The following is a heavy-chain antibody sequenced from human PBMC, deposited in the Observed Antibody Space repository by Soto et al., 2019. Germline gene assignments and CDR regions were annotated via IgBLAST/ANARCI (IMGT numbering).Heavy chain of an antibody. CDR3: ARDHDYGGKTPLWFDP. CDR1: GYTFTSYA. J-gene: IGHJ5*02. D-gene: IGHD4-17*01. CDR2: INAGNGNT. Sequence: GASVKVSCKASGYTFTSYAMHWVRQAPGQRLEWMGWINAGNGNTKYSQKFQGRVTITRDTSASTAYMELSSLGSEDTAVYYCARDHDYGGKTPLWFDPWGQGTLVTVSS. V-gene: IGHV1-3*01.